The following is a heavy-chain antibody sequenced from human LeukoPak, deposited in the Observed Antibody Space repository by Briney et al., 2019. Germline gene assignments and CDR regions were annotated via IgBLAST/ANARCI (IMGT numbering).Heavy chain of an antibody. V-gene: IGHV1-46*01. CDR2: INPSGGST. J-gene: IGHJ4*02. D-gene: IGHD6-13*01. CDR1: GYTFTSYY. Sequence: ASVKVSCKASGYTFTSYYMHWVRQAPGQGLEWMGIINPSGGSTSYAKKFQGRVTMTRDTSTSTVYMELSSLRSKDTAVYYCATDLGTIAAAGTSGYFDYWGQGTLVTVSS. CDR3: ATDLGTIAAAGTSGYFDY.